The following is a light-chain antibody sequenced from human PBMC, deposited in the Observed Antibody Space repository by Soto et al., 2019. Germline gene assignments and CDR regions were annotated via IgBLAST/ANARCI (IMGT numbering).Light chain of an antibody. CDR1: QSVSSY. J-gene: IGKJ4*01. Sequence: EIVLTQSPATLSLSPGERATLSCRAGQSVSSYLAWYQQKPGQAPRLLIYDASNRAAGIPARFSGSGSGTDFTLTISSLEPEDFAVYYCHQRSSWPLTFGGGTKVDIK. CDR3: HQRSSWPLT. CDR2: DAS. V-gene: IGKV3-11*01.